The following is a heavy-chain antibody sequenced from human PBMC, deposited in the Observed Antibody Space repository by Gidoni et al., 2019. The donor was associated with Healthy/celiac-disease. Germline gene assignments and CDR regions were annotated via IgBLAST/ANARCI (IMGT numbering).Heavy chain of an antibody. CDR1: GCTFSSDS. CDR3: AGDRTDVVVVAATEPFNWFDP. J-gene: IGHJ5*02. CDR2: IISSSSAI. Sequence: EVQRVEAGGGWVQHGGTLRPACEASGCTFSSDSMNWVRQAPGKGLGGVSFIISSSSAIYSADSVNGRFTISRDNAKNSLYLQMSSLRDEDTAVYYCAGDRTDVVVVAATEPFNWFDPWGQGTLVTVSS. V-gene: IGHV3-48*02. D-gene: IGHD2-15*01.